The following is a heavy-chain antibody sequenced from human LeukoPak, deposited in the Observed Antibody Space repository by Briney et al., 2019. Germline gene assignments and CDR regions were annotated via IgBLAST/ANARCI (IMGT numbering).Heavy chain of an antibody. J-gene: IGHJ4*02. CDR3: AKAPVTTCRGAYCYPFDY. V-gene: IGHV3-7*03. D-gene: IGHD2-21*01. CDR1: GFAFSAYW. CDR2: IIEGGDVK. Sequence: GGSLRLSCAASGFAFSAYWMTWVRQAPGKGLAWVANIIEGGDVKYYADSVKGRFTISRDNTKNSLYLQMNRLRPEDAAVYYCAKAPVTTCRGAYCYPFDYWGQGTLVTVSS.